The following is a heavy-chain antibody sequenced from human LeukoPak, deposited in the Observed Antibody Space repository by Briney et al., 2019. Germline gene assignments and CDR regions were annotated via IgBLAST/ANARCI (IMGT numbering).Heavy chain of an antibody. D-gene: IGHD6-19*01. Sequence: SENLSLTCTVSGGYISSYYWSWIRQPPGKGLEWIGYIYYSGSTNYNPSLKSRVTISVDTSKNQFSLKLSSVTAADTAVYYCARVELLGSSGWPFDYWGQGTLVTVSS. V-gene: IGHV4-59*01. CDR2: IYYSGST. J-gene: IGHJ4*02. CDR3: ARVELLGSSGWPFDY. CDR1: GGYISSYY.